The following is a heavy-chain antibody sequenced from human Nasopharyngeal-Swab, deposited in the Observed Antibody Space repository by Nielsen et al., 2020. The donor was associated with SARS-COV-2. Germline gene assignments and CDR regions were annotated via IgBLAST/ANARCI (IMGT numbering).Heavy chain of an antibody. CDR1: GYSFTSYW. V-gene: IGHV5-51*01. D-gene: IGHD4-11*01. J-gene: IGHJ6*02. CDR2: IYPGDSDT. CDR3: ARRHEVRTTVTHYYYYGMDV. Sequence: GESLKISCKGSGYSFTSYWIGWVRQMPGKGLEWMGIIYPGDSDTRYSPSFQGQVTISADKSISTAYLQWSSLKASDTVMYYCARRHEVRTTVTHYYYYGMDVWGQGTTVTVSS.